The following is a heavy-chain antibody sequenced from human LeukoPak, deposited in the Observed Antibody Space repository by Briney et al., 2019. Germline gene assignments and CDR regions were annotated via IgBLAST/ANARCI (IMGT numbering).Heavy chain of an antibody. D-gene: IGHD3-10*01. CDR1: GGSISSGGYY. CDR3: ARDLLVRGPNYYGMDV. J-gene: IGHJ6*02. V-gene: IGHV4-31*03. Sequence: SETLSLTCTVSGGSISSGGYYWSWIRQHPGKGLEWIGYIYYSGSTYYNPSLKSRVTISVDTSKSQFSLKLSSVTAADTAVYYCARDLLVRGPNYYGMDVWGQGTTVTVCS. CDR2: IYYSGST.